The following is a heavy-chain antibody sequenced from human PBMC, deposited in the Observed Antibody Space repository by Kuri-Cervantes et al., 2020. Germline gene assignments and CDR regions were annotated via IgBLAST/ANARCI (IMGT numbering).Heavy chain of an antibody. D-gene: IGHD2-15*01. CDR3: ARDGGLDGMDV. CDR2: IYYSGST. J-gene: IGHJ6*02. V-gene: IGHV4-59*12. Sequence: ESLKISCTVSGGSISSYYWSWIRQPPGKGLEWIGYIYYSGSTNYNPSLKSRVTISVDTSKNQFSLKLSSVTAADTAVYYCARDGGLDGMDVWGQGTTVTVSS. CDR1: GGSISSYY.